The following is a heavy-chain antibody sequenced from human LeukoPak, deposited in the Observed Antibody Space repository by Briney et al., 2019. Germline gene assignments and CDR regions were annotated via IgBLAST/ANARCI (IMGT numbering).Heavy chain of an antibody. CDR1: GGTFNNYA. CDR2: IIPMFGTA. Sequence: SVKVSCKASGGTFNNYAISWVRQAPGQGLEWMGGIIPMFGTANYAQKYQGRVTITADEPTSTAHIELSSLRSEDTAMYYCALGSRGVMTDWFDPWGQGTLVTVSS. CDR3: ALGSRGVMTDWFDP. V-gene: IGHV1-69*01. D-gene: IGHD3-10*01. J-gene: IGHJ5*02.